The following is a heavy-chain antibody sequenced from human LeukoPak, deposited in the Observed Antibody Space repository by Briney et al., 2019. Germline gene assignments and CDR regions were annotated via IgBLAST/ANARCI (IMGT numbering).Heavy chain of an antibody. CDR3: APNSLDY. J-gene: IGHJ4*02. CDR1: GFTFNNYF. V-gene: IGHV3-7*01. Sequence: PGGSLRLSCAASGFTFNNYFMSWVRQAPGKGLEWVANIKQDGSEKYYVDSVKGRFTISRDNAKNSLYLQMNSLRAEDTAVYYCAPNSLDYWGQGTLVTVSS. CDR2: IKQDGSEK.